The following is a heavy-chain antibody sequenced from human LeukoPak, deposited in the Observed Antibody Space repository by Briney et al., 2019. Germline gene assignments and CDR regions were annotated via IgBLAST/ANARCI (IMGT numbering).Heavy chain of an antibody. CDR1: GYTFIVYY. CDR2: INPKSGGT. J-gene: IGHJ4*02. CDR3: ARSPDILTGENFDY. Sequence: ASVTVSFKGSGYTFIVYYMHWVGQAPGQGREWMGWINPKSGGTNKAQKFHDRVTMTRDTSIRTAYMEVSRLRSDDTAVYYCARSPDILTGENFDYWGQGTLVTVSS. D-gene: IGHD3-9*01. V-gene: IGHV1-2*02.